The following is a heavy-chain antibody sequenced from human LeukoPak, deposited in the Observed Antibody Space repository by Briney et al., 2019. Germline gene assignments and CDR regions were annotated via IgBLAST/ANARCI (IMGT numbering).Heavy chain of an antibody. V-gene: IGHV1-69*05. CDR1: GGTFSSYA. Sequence: SVKVPCKASGGTFSSYAINWVRQAPGQGLEWMGRIIPIFDTAKYAQKFQGRVTITTDESTSTAYMELSSLRSEDTAVYYCAREVSDTAMGLFDYWGQGTMVTVSS. J-gene: IGHJ4*02. CDR2: IIPIFDTA. D-gene: IGHD5-18*01. CDR3: AREVSDTAMGLFDY.